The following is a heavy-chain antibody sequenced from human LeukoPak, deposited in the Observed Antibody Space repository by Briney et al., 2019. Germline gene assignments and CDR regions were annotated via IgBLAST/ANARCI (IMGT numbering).Heavy chain of an antibody. D-gene: IGHD2-15*01. CDR3: ARGGYCSGGSCYSGVGY. Sequence: GASVKVSCKASGYTFTSYAMHWVRQAPGQRLEWMGWINAGNGNTKYSQKFQGRVTITRDTSASTAYMERSSLRSEDTAVYYCARGGYCSGGSCYSGVGYWGQGTLVTVSS. CDR2: INAGNGNT. V-gene: IGHV1-3*01. J-gene: IGHJ4*02. CDR1: GYTFTSYA.